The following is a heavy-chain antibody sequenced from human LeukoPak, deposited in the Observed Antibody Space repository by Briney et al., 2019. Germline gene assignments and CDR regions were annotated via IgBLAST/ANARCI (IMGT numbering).Heavy chain of an antibody. CDR3: ARDLLGTMISMDV. D-gene: IGHD3-22*01. Sequence: GGSLRLSCAASGFTVSSNYMSWVRQAPGKGLEWVSVIYSGGSTYYADSVKGRFTISRDNSKNTLYLQMNSLRAEDTAVYYCARDLLGTMISMDVWGQGTTVTVSS. CDR1: GFTVSSNY. V-gene: IGHV3-66*01. CDR2: IYSGGST. J-gene: IGHJ6*02.